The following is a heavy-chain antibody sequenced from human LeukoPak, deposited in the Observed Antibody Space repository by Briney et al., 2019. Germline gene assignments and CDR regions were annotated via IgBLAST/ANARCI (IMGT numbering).Heavy chain of an antibody. CDR2: IYPGDSDT. Sequence: GESLKISCKGSGYSFTSYWIGWVRQMPGKGLEGMGIIYPGDSDTRYSPSFQGQVTISADKSISTAYLQWSSLKASDTAMYYCARDPGAYCGGDCSEEAGYFQHWGQGTLVTVSS. CDR1: GYSFTSYW. J-gene: IGHJ1*01. CDR3: ARDPGAYCGGDCSEEAGYFQH. V-gene: IGHV5-51*01. D-gene: IGHD2-21*02.